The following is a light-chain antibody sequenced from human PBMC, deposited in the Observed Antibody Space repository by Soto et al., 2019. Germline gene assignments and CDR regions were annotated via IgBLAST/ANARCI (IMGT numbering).Light chain of an antibody. J-gene: IGLJ3*02. V-gene: IGLV2-18*02. CDR1: SSDIGRYIR. CDR2: EVS. Sequence: QSALTQPPSVSGSPGQSVTISCTGASSDIGRYIRVSWYQQPPGTAPKLMIYEVSNRPSGVPDRFSGSKSGNTASLTISGLQAEDEADYYCSSLASSNTLVFGGGTKLTVL. CDR3: SSLASSNTLV.